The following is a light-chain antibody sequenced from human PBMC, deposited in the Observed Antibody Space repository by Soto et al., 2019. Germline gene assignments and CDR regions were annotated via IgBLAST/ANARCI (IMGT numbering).Light chain of an antibody. CDR1: QSISNW. Sequence: DIKMTQSPSTLSASVGDTVTITCRASQSISNWLAWYQQKPGQAPKLLIHKASTLESGVPSRFSGSGSGTEFTLTISSLQPDDFATCYCQQYDRFPYTFGQGTKLEIK. J-gene: IGKJ2*01. CDR2: KAS. V-gene: IGKV1-5*03. CDR3: QQYDRFPYT.